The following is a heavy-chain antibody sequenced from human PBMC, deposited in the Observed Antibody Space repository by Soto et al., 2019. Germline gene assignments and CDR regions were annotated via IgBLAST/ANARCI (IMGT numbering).Heavy chain of an antibody. V-gene: IGHV1-18*01. D-gene: IGHD3-9*01. CDR1: GYTFTSYG. Sequence: ASVKVSCKASGYTFTSYGISWVRQAPGQGLEWMGWISAYNGNTNYAQKLQGRVTMTTDTSTNTAYMELRSLRSDDTAVYYCARASNYYDILTGYPINYFDYWGQGTLVTVSS. CDR3: ARASNYYDILTGYPINYFDY. CDR2: ISAYNGNT. J-gene: IGHJ4*02.